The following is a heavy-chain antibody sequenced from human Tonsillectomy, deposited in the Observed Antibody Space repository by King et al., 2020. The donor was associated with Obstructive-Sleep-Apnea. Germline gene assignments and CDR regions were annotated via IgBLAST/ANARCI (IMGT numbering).Heavy chain of an antibody. D-gene: IGHD5-12*01. CDR2: MYYSGNT. CDR3: RRHRGVEDYGGYGDYFDY. CDR1: GTSISDYS. J-gene: IGHJ4*02. V-gene: IGHV4-59*08. Sequence: VQLQESGPGLVKPSETLSLTCTVSGTSISDYSWSWIRQPPGKGLEWIGYMYYSGNTNFNPSLKSRVTISEDTSKIQFSLRLSSVTAADTAVYYCRRHRGVEDYGGYGDYFDYWGQGTLVTVSS.